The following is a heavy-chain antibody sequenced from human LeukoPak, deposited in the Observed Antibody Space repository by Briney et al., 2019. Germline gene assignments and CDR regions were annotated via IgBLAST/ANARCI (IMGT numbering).Heavy chain of an antibody. CDR3: ARTIWFGELYYYYMDV. J-gene: IGHJ6*03. V-gene: IGHV1-69*13. Sequence: SVKVSCKASGGTFSSYAISWMRQAPGQGLEWMGGIIPIFGTANYAQKFQGRVTITADESTSTAYMELSSLRSEDTAVYYCARTIWFGELYYYYMDVWGKGTTVTVSS. CDR2: IIPIFGTA. D-gene: IGHD3-10*01. CDR1: GGTFSSYA.